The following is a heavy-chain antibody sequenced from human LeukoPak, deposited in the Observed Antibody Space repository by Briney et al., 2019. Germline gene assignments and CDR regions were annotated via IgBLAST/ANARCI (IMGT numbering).Heavy chain of an antibody. D-gene: IGHD6-19*01. CDR3: AKDATYNSGWTDY. CDR1: GFSFSIYN. V-gene: IGHV3-21*04. Sequence: PGGSLRLSCEASGFSFSIYNMNWVRLAPGKGLEWVSSISGSSSHVWYADSVKGRFTISRDNAKNSLYLQMNSLRADDTALYYCAKDATYNSGWTDYWGQGTLVTVSS. J-gene: IGHJ4*02. CDR2: ISGSSSHV.